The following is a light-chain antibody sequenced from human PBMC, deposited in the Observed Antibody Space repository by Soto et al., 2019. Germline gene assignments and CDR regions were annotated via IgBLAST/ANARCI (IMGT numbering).Light chain of an antibody. Sequence: QSALTQPASVSGSPGQSITISCTGTSSDVGGYNYVSWYQQHPGKAPKLMIYEVSNRPSGVSNRFSGSKSGNTASLTISGLLAEDEADHYCSSYTSSSTWVFGGGTKLTVL. CDR1: SSDVGGYNY. CDR3: SSYTSSSTWV. V-gene: IGLV2-14*01. CDR2: EVS. J-gene: IGLJ3*02.